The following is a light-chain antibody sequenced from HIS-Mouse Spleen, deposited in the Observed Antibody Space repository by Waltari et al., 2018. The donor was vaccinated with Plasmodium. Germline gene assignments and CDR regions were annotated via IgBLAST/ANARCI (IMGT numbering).Light chain of an antibody. V-gene: IGKV1-39*01. J-gene: IGKJ4*01. CDR3: QQSYSTPLT. CDR2: AAS. Sequence: DIQMTQSPSSLSASVGDRVTIPCRASPSISSYLNWYQQKPGKAPKLLIYAASSLQSGVPSRFSGSGSGTDFTLTISSLQPEDFATYYCQQSYSTPLTFGGGTKVEIK. CDR1: PSISSY.